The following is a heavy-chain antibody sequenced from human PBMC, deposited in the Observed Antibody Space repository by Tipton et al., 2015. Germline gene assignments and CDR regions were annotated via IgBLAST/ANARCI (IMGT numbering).Heavy chain of an antibody. J-gene: IGHJ4*02. V-gene: IGHV4-34*01. D-gene: IGHD4-23*01. Sequence: TLSLTCTVSGGSISRYYWSWIRQPPGKGLEWIGEIYHSGSTNSNPSLKSRVTISVDTSKTQCSLKMSSVTASDTAVYYCARARGRHGGLFDSWGQGILVTVSS. CDR3: ARARGRHGGLFDS. CDR1: GGSISRYY. CDR2: IYHSGST.